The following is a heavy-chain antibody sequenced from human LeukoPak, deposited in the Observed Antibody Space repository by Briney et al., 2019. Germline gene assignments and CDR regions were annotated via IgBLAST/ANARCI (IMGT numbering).Heavy chain of an antibody. J-gene: IGHJ4*02. CDR1: GFTFTSYG. V-gene: IGHV3-33*03. CDR3: ARGVPIPATHPIDY. D-gene: IGHD3-10*01. CDR2: IWHDGSHK. Sequence: GGSMRLAWAASGFTFTSYGMHWVSQAPGKGLEWVAMIWHDGSHKKYASSVEGGFSISRATSKTTLYRQRNSLRPDDTAVYYCARGVPIPATHPIDYWGQGSLVTVSS.